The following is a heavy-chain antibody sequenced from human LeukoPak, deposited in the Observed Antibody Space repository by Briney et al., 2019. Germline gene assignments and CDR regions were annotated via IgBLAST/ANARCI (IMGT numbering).Heavy chain of an antibody. CDR3: ARVGREYGSSWSNIDY. CDR2: IIPIFGTA. Sequence: ASVKVSCKASGGTFSSYAISWVRQAPGQGLEWMGGIIPIFGTANYAQKFQGRVTITTDESTSTAYMELSSLRSEDTAVYYCARVGREYGSSWSNIDYWGQGTLVTVSS. J-gene: IGHJ4*02. CDR1: GGTFSSYA. V-gene: IGHV1-69*05. D-gene: IGHD6-13*01.